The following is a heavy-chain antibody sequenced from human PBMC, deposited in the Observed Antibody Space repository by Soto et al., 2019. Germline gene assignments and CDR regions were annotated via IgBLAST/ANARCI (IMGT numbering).Heavy chain of an antibody. D-gene: IGHD5-18*01. J-gene: IGHJ4*02. CDR1: GYSFTSYW. CDR3: ARAGYSYGYFDY. V-gene: IGHV5-51*03. CDR2: IYPGDTDS. Sequence: PGESLKISCKGSGYSFTSYWIGWVRQMPGKGLEWMGIIYPGDTDSRSSPSFQGQVTISADKSISTAYLQWSSLKASDTATYYCARAGYSYGYFDYWGQGTLVTVSS.